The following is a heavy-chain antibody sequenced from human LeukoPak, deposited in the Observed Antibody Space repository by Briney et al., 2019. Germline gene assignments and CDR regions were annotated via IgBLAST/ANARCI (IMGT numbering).Heavy chain of an antibody. V-gene: IGHV1-18*01. Sequence: GASVKVSCKASGYTFTSYGISWVRQAPGQGLEWMGWISAYNGNTNYAQKLQGRVTMTTDTSTSTAYMELRSLRSDDTAVYYCARETYYYDSSGYTDGDAFDIWGQGTMVTVSS. J-gene: IGHJ3*02. CDR1: GYTFTSYG. D-gene: IGHD3-22*01. CDR3: ARETYYYDSSGYTDGDAFDI. CDR2: ISAYNGNT.